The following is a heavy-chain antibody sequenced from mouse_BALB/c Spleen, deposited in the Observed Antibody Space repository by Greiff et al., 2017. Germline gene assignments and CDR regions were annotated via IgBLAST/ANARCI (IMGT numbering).Heavy chain of an antibody. D-gene: IGHD1-1*01. Sequence: EVKLVESGGDLVKPGGSLKLSCAASGFTFSSYGMSWVRQTPDKRLEWVATISSGGSYTYYPDSVKGRFTISRDNAKNTLYLQMSSLKSEDTAMYYCARQGSSHYFDYWGQGTTLTVSS. V-gene: IGHV5-6*01. CDR1: GFTFSSYG. J-gene: IGHJ2*01. CDR2: ISSGGSYT. CDR3: ARQGSSHYFDY.